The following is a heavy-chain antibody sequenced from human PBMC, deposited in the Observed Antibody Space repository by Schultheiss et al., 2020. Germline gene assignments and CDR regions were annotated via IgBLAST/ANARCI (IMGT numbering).Heavy chain of an antibody. Sequence: SCAASGFSFDDYGLSWVRHAPGKGLEWVSGISWNGGSPGYADSVKGRFTISRDNDKNSLYLQMTSLRAEDTAVYYCVRWKNFGGTGARARYYNNYNSDVWSKGTTVTVSS. D-gene: IGHD4-23*01. CDR1: GFSFDDYG. J-gene: IGHJ6*04. CDR3: VRWKNFGGTGARARYYNNYNSDV. V-gene: IGHV3-20*04. CDR2: ISWNGGSP.